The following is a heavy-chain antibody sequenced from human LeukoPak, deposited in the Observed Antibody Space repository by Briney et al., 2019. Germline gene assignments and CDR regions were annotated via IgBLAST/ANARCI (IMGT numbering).Heavy chain of an antibody. CDR3: ARVRVGTQAPYYFDY. CDR2: INWNGGST. Sequence: PGGSLRLSCAASGFTFDDYGMSWVRQAPGKGLEWVSGINWNGGSTGYADSVKGRFTISRDNAKNSLYLQMNSLRAEDTALYHCARVRVGTQAPYYFDYWGQGTLVTVSS. V-gene: IGHV3-20*01. D-gene: IGHD1-26*01. J-gene: IGHJ4*02. CDR1: GFTFDDYG.